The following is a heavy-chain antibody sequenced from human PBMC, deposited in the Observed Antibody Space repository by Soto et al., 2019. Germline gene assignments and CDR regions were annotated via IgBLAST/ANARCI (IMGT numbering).Heavy chain of an antibody. CDR2: ISSSSGTI. J-gene: IGHJ4*02. D-gene: IGHD6-13*01. CDR1: GFTFSDYY. Sequence: QVQLVESGGGLVKPGGSLRLSCAASGFTFSDYYMTWIRQAPGSGLEWVSYISSSSGTISYANSVKGRFTISRDNAKNSLYLQMTSRRAEDTAVYYCARGTYRSKTDFDYWGQGTLVTVSS. V-gene: IGHV3-11*01. CDR3: ARGTYRSKTDFDY.